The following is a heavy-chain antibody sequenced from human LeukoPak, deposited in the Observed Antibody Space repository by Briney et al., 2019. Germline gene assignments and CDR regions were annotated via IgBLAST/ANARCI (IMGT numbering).Heavy chain of an antibody. V-gene: IGHV1-2*02. CDR2: INPNNGGT. CDR3: AGKLVGGNPFDF. D-gene: IGHD1-26*01. CDR1: RYTSSEYY. J-gene: IGHJ4*02. Sequence: ASVKVSCKASRYTSSEYYIHWVRQAPGQGLEWMGWINPNNGGTRYAQKFQGRVTMTRDTSISTAYVELNELISDDTAVYYCAGKLVGGNPFDFWGQGTLVTVSS.